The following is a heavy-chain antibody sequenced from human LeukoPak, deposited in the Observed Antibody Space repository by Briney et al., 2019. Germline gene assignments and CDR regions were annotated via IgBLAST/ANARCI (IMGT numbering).Heavy chain of an antibody. V-gene: IGHV3-23*01. D-gene: IGHD3-22*01. CDR2: ISGSGRST. CDR3: ATEVTYYYDSSGYYDY. Sequence: SGGSLRLSYAASGFTFSSYAMSWVRQAPGKGLEWVSAISGSGRSTYYADSVKGRFTISRDNSKNTLYLQMNSLRAEDTAVYYCATEVTYYYDSSGYYDYWGQGTLVTVSS. CDR1: GFTFSSYA. J-gene: IGHJ4*02.